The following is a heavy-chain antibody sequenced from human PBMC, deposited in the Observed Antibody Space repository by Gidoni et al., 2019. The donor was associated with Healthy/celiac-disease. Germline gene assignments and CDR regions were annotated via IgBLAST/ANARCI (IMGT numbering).Heavy chain of an antibody. D-gene: IGHD6-13*01. Sequence: QVQLVQSGAEVKKPGSSVKVSCKASGGTFSRYAISWVRQAPGQGLEWMGRIIPILGIANYAQKFQGRVTITADKSTSTAYMELSSLRSEDTAVYYCARDRGYSSSWDPRAYFDYWGQGTLVTVSS. CDR2: IIPILGIA. J-gene: IGHJ4*02. V-gene: IGHV1-69*04. CDR1: GGTFSRYA. CDR3: ARDRGYSSSWDPRAYFDY.